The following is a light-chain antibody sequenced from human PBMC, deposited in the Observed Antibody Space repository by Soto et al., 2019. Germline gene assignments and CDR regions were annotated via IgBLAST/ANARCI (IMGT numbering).Light chain of an antibody. CDR2: AGT. CDR1: SSDVGAYDA. Sequence: QSVLSQPASVSGSPGQSITICCAGTSSDVGAYDAVSWYQQHPVKAPQIIIYAGTKRPSGVSTRFSGSVSGNTASLTVSGLQAEDEAEYFCCSSASATDDVFGYGTKATVL. J-gene: IGLJ1*01. V-gene: IGLV2-23*01. CDR3: CSSASATDDV.